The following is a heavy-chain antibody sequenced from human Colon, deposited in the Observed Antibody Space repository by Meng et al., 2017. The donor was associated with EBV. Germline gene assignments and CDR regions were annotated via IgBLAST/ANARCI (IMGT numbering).Heavy chain of an antibody. CDR1: GYIFINYG. D-gene: IGHD3-16*01. CDR3: SRDKDFEFTPAFDY. J-gene: IGHJ4*02. V-gene: IGHV1-18*01. Sequence: QVYLFQSGPEVRKPXGSVKFSCKASGYIFINYGLSWVRQAPGQGLEWMGWISGYNGDTTYAQKFQGRVTMTTDTSTNTAYIELRSLRSDDTAVYYCSRDKDFEFTPAFDYWGQGTLVTVSS. CDR2: ISGYNGDT.